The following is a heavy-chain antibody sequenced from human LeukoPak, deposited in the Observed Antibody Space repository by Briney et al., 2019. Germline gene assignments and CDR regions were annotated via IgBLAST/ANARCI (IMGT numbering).Heavy chain of an antibody. V-gene: IGHV1-3*01. CDR2: INAGNGNT. CDR1: GYTFTAYA. J-gene: IGHJ4*02. CDR3: ARGLGGVLLWFGEL. D-gene: IGHD3-10*01. Sequence: ASVKVSCKASGYTFTAYAMHWVRQAPGQRLEWMGWINAGNGNTKYSQKFQGRVTITRDTSASTAYMELSSLRSEDTAVYYCARGLGGVLLWFGELWGQGTLVTVSS.